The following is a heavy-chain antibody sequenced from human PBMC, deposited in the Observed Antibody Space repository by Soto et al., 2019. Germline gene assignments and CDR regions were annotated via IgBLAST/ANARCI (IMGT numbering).Heavy chain of an antibody. D-gene: IGHD5-12*01. CDR1: GFSVTGNH. V-gene: IGHV3-53*01. CDR3: ARDLATVGKGFDS. CDR2: LYTGGTT. Sequence: GGSLRLSCAASGFSVTGNHMTWVRQAPGKGLEWVSSLYTGGTTYYADSVQGRFTISRDSSKNTLSLQMDRLRVEDSAVYYCARDLATVGKGFDSWGPGTLVTVS. J-gene: IGHJ4*02.